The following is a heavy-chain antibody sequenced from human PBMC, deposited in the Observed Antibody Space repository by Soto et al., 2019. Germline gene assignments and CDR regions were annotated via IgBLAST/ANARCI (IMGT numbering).Heavy chain of an antibody. Sequence: QVQLVQSGAEVKKPGASVKVSCKTSGYTFTAYYIHWVRQAPGQGLEWMGCINHDSGGTKYAQKFQGRVTMTRDTSITTAYMDLSSLRSDDTAFYYCARALSFGSGTFDYWGQGTLVTVSS. V-gene: IGHV1-2*02. CDR2: INHDSGGT. CDR1: GYTFTAYY. D-gene: IGHD1-26*01. CDR3: ARALSFGSGTFDY. J-gene: IGHJ4*02.